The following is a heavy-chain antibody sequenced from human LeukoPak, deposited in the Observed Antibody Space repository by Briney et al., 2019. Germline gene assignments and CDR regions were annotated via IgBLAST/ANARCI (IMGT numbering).Heavy chain of an antibody. CDR1: GFTFRRNS. CDR3: ARESPQLRGFGYYFDY. CDR2: ISSSSNTI. J-gene: IGHJ4*02. D-gene: IGHD3-10*01. V-gene: IGHV3-48*01. Sequence: GGSLRLSCEASGFTFRRNSMNWVRQAPGKGLEWVSFISSSSNTIYYADSVKGRFTISRDNAENSLYLQMNSLRAEDTAVYYCARESPQLRGFGYYFDYWGQGTLVTVSS.